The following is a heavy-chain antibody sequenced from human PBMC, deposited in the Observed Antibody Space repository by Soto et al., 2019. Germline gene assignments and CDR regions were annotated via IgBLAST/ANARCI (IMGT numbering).Heavy chain of an antibody. J-gene: IGHJ4*02. D-gene: IGHD3-9*01. Sequence: GASVKVSCKASGGIFSSYAISWVRQAPGQGLEWMGGIIPIFGTANYAQKFQGRVTITADESTSTAYMELSSLRSEDTAVYYCARVGNDILTGYYIGPKIHYFNYWGQG. CDR2: IIPIFGTA. CDR3: ARVGNDILTGYYIGPKIHYFNY. CDR1: GGIFSSYA. V-gene: IGHV1-69*13.